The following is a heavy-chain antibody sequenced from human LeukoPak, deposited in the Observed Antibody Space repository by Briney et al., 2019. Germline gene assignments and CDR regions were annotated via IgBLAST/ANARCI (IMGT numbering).Heavy chain of an antibody. CDR1: GYTFTSYY. CDR2: INPSGGDT. CDR3: ARGCRVVPGVHNVGMTSYYNGMDV. J-gene: IGHJ6*02. V-gene: IGHV1-46*01. D-gene: IGHD2-2*01. Sequence: ASVEVSCKPSGYTFTSYYMLWVRQAPGQGLEWMGIINPSGGDTSYAQKFQGRVTTTRDPSTSTVYMEVVSLRPEDTAVYYCARGCRVVPGVHNVGMTSYYNGMDVWGQGTTVTVSS.